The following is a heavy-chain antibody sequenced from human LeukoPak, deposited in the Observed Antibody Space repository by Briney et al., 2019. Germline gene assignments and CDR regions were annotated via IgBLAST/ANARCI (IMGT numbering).Heavy chain of an antibody. CDR2: ISAYNGNT. CDR3: ARDKPWIAAVSTFGDY. J-gene: IGHJ4*02. V-gene: IGHV1-18*01. Sequence: GASVKVSCKASGYTFTGYGISWVRQAPGQGLEWMGWISAYNGNTDYAQKLQDRLTMTTDTSTSTAYMELRSLRSDDTAVYYCARDKPWIAAVSTFGDYWGQGTLVTVSS. CDR1: GYTFTGYG. D-gene: IGHD6-13*01.